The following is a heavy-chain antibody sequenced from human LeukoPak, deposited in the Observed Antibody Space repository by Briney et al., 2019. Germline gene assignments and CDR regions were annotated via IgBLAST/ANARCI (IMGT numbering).Heavy chain of an antibody. CDR2: INWNGGST. CDR3: ARDTAAAEIWYYFDY. D-gene: IGHD6-13*01. J-gene: IGHJ4*02. Sequence: GGSLRLSCAASGFTFDDYGMSWVRQAPGKRLEWVSGINWNGGSTGYADSVKGRFTISRDNAKNSLYLQMNSLGAEDTALYYCARDTAAAEIWYYFDYWGQGTLVTVSS. V-gene: IGHV3-20*04. CDR1: GFTFDDYG.